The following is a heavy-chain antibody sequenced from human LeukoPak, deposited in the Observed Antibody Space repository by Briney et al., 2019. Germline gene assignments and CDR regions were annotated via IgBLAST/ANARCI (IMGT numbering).Heavy chain of an antibody. J-gene: IGHJ2*01. CDR3: ARADSSGYYLFGGFDL. CDR2: ISTSSSYI. CDR1: GFTFSNYN. D-gene: IGHD3-22*01. Sequence: GGSLRLSCAASGFTFSNYNMNWVRQAPGKGLEWVSSISTSSSYIYYADSVRGRFTSTRDNAKKSLFLQMNSLRAEDTAVYYCARADSSGYYLFGGFDLWGRGTLVTVSS. V-gene: IGHV3-21*01.